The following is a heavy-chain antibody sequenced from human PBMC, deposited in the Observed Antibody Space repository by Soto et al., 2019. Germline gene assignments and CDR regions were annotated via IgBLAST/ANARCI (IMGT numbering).Heavy chain of an antibody. CDR1: GYTFSRYG. CDR2: ISLYSDGT. V-gene: IGHV1-18*01. Sequence: ASMKVSCKTSGYTFSRYGITWVRQAPGQPLEWLGWISLYSDGTNYAQKFQGRVSMTTDTSTTTAYMELRSLRSDDTAVYYCARVVPGAEAWFGPWGQGNLVTVSS. J-gene: IGHJ5*02. CDR3: ARVVPGAEAWFGP. D-gene: IGHD2-2*01.